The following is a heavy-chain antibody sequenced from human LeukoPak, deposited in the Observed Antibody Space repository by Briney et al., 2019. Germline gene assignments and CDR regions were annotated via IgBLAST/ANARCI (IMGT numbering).Heavy chain of an antibody. V-gene: IGHV1-18*01. CDR3: ARDSAFNDFWSGYPDY. Sequence: GASVKVSCKASGYTFTSYGISWVRQAPGQGLEWMGWISAYNGNTNYAQKLQGRVTMTTDTSTSTAYMELRSLRSDDTAVYYCARDSAFNDFWSGYPDYWGQGTLVTVSS. CDR1: GYTFTSYG. CDR2: ISAYNGNT. J-gene: IGHJ4*02. D-gene: IGHD3-3*01.